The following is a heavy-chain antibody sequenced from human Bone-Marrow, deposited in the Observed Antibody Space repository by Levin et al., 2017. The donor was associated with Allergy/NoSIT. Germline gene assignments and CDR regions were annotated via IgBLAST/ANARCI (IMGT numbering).Heavy chain of an antibody. V-gene: IGHV3-23*01. Sequence: PGGSLRLSCSTSGFIFTSYAMNWVRQAPGKGLEWVSSISGSGDGTYYEEALRGRFNISRDNSKNTVYLQLSSLRADDTAIYYCVKSATTRYYYYYGMDVWGRGTTVTVSS. D-gene: IGHD1-14*01. J-gene: IGHJ6*02. CDR2: ISGSGDGT. CDR3: VKSATTRYYYYYGMDV. CDR1: GFIFTSYA.